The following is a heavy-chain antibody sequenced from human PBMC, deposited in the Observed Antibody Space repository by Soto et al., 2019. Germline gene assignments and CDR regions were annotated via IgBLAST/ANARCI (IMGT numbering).Heavy chain of an antibody. Sequence: EMQLVESGGGLVQPGGSLRLSCAASGFTFSVYSMSWVRQAPGKGLEWVAYIGGGGNTDSIDYADSVKGRFVISRDDAKYSQFLQMNSLRDEDTALYFCARDRHWDQWLGPHDAFHIWGQGKMVTVSS. CDR3: ARDRHWDQWLGPHDAFHI. V-gene: IGHV3-48*02. J-gene: IGHJ3*02. D-gene: IGHD6-19*01. CDR1: GFTFSVYS. CDR2: IGGGGNTDSI.